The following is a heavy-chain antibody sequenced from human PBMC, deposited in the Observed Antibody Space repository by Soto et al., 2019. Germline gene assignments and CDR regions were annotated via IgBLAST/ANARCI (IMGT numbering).Heavy chain of an antibody. Sequence: GASVKVSCKVSGYTLTELSMHWVRQAPGKGLEWMGGFDPEDGETIYAQKFQGRVTMTEDTSTDTAYMELSSLRSEDTAVYYCATRALRLRLGELSLQNWFGPWGQGTLVTVSS. D-gene: IGHD3-16*02. V-gene: IGHV1-24*01. CDR3: ATRALRLRLGELSLQNWFGP. CDR1: GYTLTELS. CDR2: FDPEDGET. J-gene: IGHJ5*02.